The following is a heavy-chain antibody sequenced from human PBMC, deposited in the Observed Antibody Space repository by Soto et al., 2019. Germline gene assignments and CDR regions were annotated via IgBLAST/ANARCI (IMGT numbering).Heavy chain of an antibody. D-gene: IGHD3-22*01. Sequence: GGSLRLSCEASGFTFSGYGMHWVRQAPGKGLEWVAVISYYGTNEYYEDSVKGRFTISRDNSKNTLYLQMNRLRIEDTDVYYCAKAPPSYDSSGYYYIFWGQGTLVTVSS. CDR1: GFTFSGYG. J-gene: IGHJ4*02. CDR2: ISYYGTNE. V-gene: IGHV3-30*18. CDR3: AKAPPSYDSSGYYYIF.